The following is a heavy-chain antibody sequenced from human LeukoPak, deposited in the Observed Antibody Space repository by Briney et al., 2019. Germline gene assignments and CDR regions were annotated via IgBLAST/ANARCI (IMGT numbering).Heavy chain of an antibody. Sequence: GGSLRLSCAASGFTFNNYDMHWVRQAPGKGLEWVAVIWYDGTSKYYADSVKGRFTISRDNSKNTLYLQMNSLRTEDTAVYYCARTVAAAGPMDYWGQGTLATVSS. CDR2: IWYDGTSK. D-gene: IGHD6-13*01. V-gene: IGHV3-33*01. J-gene: IGHJ4*02. CDR1: GFTFNNYD. CDR3: ARTVAAAGPMDY.